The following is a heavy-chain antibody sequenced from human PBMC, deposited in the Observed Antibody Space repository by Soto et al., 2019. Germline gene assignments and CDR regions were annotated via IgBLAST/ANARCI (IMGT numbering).Heavy chain of an antibody. Sequence: PGGSLRLSCAPSGFTFSSYWMSWVRQAPGKGQEWVANIKQDGSEKYYVDSVKGRFTISRDNAKNSLYLQMNSLRAEDTAVYYCARDGAPNCSGGSCYSGSLDYWGQGTLVTVSS. D-gene: IGHD2-15*01. CDR3: ARDGAPNCSGGSCYSGSLDY. J-gene: IGHJ4*02. CDR2: IKQDGSEK. V-gene: IGHV3-7*05. CDR1: GFTFSSYW.